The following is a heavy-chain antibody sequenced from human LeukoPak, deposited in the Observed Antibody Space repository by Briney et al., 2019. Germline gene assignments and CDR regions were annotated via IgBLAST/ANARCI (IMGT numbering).Heavy chain of an antibody. Sequence: KPSETLSLTCAVYGGSFSGYYWSWIRQPPGKGLEWIGEINHSGSTNYNPSLKSRVTISVDTSKNQFSLKLSSVTAADTAAYYCAREVIIGRPKNKKRNYYYYYMDVWGKGTTVTVSS. J-gene: IGHJ6*03. CDR2: INHSGST. D-gene: IGHD3-3*01. CDR3: AREVIIGRPKNKKRNYYYYYMDV. V-gene: IGHV4-34*01. CDR1: GGSFSGYY.